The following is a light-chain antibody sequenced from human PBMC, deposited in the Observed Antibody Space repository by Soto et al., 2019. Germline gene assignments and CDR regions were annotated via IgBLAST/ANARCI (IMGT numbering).Light chain of an antibody. CDR2: KAS. CDR1: QNIRAW. J-gene: IGKJ1*01. Sequence: DIQMIQSPSTLSASVGDRVTITCRASQNIRAWLAWYQQKPGKAPKLLIYKASNLYSGVPSRFSGSASGTEFTLTISSLQPDDFAIYYCHQYNSYPWTFGQGTKVDIK. CDR3: HQYNSYPWT. V-gene: IGKV1-5*03.